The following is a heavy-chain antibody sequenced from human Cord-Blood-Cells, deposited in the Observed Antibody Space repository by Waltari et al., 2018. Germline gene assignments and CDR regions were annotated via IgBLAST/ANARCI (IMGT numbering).Heavy chain of an antibody. CDR1: GGSFSGYS. CDR2: INHSGST. D-gene: IGHD6-19*01. CDR3: ARGQWLRWQYYFDY. J-gene: IGHJ4*02. V-gene: IGHV4-34*01. Sequence: QVQLQQWGAGLLKPSETLSLTCAVYGGSFSGYSWSVIRPPPGKGLEWIGEINHSGSTNYNPSLKSRVTISVDTSKNQFPLKLSSVTAADTAVYYCARGQWLRWQYYFDYWGQGTLVTVSS.